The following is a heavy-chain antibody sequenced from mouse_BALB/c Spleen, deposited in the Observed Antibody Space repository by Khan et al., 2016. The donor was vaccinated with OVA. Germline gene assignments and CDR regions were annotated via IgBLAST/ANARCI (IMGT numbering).Heavy chain of an antibody. V-gene: IGHV1S134*01. Sequence: VQLKESGAELGRPGSSVKLSCKTSGFTFTSYGIKWVKQRPGQGLEWIGYLYPGNGYTVYNEKFQGKATLTSDTSSSPAYLPLSSLTSEDAAIYFCAAAYYRNYFDYGGQGTTLTVAS. D-gene: IGHD2-14*01. J-gene: IGHJ2*01. CDR3: AAAYYRNYFDY. CDR1: GFTFTSYG. CDR2: LYPGNGYT.